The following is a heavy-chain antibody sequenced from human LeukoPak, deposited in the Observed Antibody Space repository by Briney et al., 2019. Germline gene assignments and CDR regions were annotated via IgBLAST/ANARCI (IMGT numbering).Heavy chain of an antibody. CDR1: GFTFSDYY. CDR3: AKEDYDLSYFDY. Sequence: PGGSLRLSCAASGFTFSDYYMSWIRQAPGKGLEWVSYISSSGSTIYYADSVKGRFTISRDNAKNSLYLQMNSLRAEDTAVYYCAKEDYDLSYFDYWGQGTLVTVSS. D-gene: IGHD3-3*01. J-gene: IGHJ4*02. CDR2: ISSSGSTI. V-gene: IGHV3-11*04.